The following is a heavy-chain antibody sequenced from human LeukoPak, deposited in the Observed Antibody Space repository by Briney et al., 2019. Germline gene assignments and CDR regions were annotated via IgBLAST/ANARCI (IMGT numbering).Heavy chain of an antibody. J-gene: IGHJ4*02. D-gene: IGHD2-21*02. CDR1: GYTFTGYC. CDR2: VNPYSGGT. V-gene: IGHV1-2*02. Sequence: ASVKVSCKASGYTFTGYCVLWVRQAPGQGRDWMGWVNPYSGGTNYAQMFQGRVTMTRDKSISTAYMELNRLRSDETAVYYCARRPTNYGGHCYPDYWGQGTLVTVSS. CDR3: ARRPTNYGGHCYPDY.